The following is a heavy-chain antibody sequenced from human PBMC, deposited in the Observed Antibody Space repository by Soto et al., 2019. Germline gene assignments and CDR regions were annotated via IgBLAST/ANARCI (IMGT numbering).Heavy chain of an antibody. CDR3: VSFCPPPSPAVLTDYTAAFDY. J-gene: IGHJ4*02. D-gene: IGHD3-9*01. CDR2: ISYSGST. V-gene: IGHV4-39*01. CDR1: GGSISSDSYY. Sequence: PSETLSLTCTVSGGSISSDSYYWGWIRQSPEKGLEWIASISYSGSTYYNPTLKSRLIISVDTSKSQFSLKLSSVTAADTAVYYGVSFCPPPSPAVLTDYTAAFDYGGQEPRVPVPS.